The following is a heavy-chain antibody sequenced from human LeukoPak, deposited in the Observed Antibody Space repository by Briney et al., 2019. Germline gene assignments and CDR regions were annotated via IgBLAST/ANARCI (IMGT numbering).Heavy chain of an antibody. CDR3: ARQTGTTVTPYYFDY. V-gene: IGHV4-59*08. D-gene: IGHD4-17*01. Sequence: SETLSITCTVSGGSISSYYWSWIRQPPGKGLEWIGYIYYSGSTNYNPSLKSRVTISVDTSKNQFSLKLSSVTAADTAVYYCARQTGTTVTPYYFDYWGQGTLVTVSS. CDR1: GGSISSYY. CDR2: IYYSGST. J-gene: IGHJ4*02.